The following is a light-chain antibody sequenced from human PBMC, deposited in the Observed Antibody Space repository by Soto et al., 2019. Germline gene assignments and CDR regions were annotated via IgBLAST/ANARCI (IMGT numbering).Light chain of an antibody. CDR3: LSFDSSLSVV. V-gene: IGLV1-40*01. J-gene: IGLJ2*01. CDR2: GNT. CDR1: SSNIGAGYD. Sequence: QPVLTQPPSVSGAPGQRVTISCTGSSSNIGAGYDVHWYQQLPGRAPKLLIYGNTNRPSGVPDRFSGSKSGTSASLAITGLQAEDAAYYYCLSFDSSLSVVFGGGTKLTVL.